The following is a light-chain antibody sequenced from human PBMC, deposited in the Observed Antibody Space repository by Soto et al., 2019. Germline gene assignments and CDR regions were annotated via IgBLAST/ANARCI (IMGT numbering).Light chain of an antibody. CDR1: QSVSSS. J-gene: IGKJ4*01. Sequence: EIVLTQSPATLSSSPGERATLSCRAGQSVSSSLAWYQQKPGQAPRLLIYGASNGAAGIPARFSGTGSGTDFTLTISSLEPDDFAVYYCQQRYNWPLTFGGGTKVDIK. V-gene: IGKV3-11*01. CDR2: GAS. CDR3: QQRYNWPLT.